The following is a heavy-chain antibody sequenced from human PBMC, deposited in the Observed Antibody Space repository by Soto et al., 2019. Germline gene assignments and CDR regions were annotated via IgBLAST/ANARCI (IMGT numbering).Heavy chain of an antibody. CDR2: ISAYNGNT. CDR3: ARVEAAMSGHWFDP. V-gene: IGHV1-18*03. J-gene: IGHJ5*02. D-gene: IGHD5-18*01. Sequence: GASVKVSCKASGYTYTSYGISWVRQAPGQGLEWMGWISAYNGNTNYAQGVQGRVTMTSDTSSNTAYMELRSLRSDDMAVYYCARVEAAMSGHWFDPWGQGTLVTVSS. CDR1: GYTYTSYG.